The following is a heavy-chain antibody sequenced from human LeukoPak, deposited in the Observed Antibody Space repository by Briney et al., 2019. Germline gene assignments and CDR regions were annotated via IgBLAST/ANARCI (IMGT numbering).Heavy chain of an antibody. CDR1: GFTFSSYS. V-gene: IGHV3-21*01. Sequence: GGSLRLSCAASGFTFSSYSMNWVRQAPGKGLEWVSSISSSSSYIYYADSVKGRFTISRDNAKNSLYLQMNSLRAEDTAVYYCARDVHDYSDFDYRGQGTLVTVSS. CDR2: ISSSSSYI. D-gene: IGHD4-11*01. CDR3: ARDVHDYSDFDY. J-gene: IGHJ4*02.